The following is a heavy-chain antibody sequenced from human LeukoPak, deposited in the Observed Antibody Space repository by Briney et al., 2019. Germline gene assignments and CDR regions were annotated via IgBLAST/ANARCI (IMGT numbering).Heavy chain of an antibody. V-gene: IGHV3-7*01. D-gene: IGHD5-18*01. Sequence: PGGSLRLSCAASGFTFSSYWMSWVRQAPGKGLEWVANIKQDGSEKYYVDSVKGRFTISRDNAKNSLYLQMNSLRAEDTAVYYCAREWYSYGQPYFDSWGQGTLVTVSS. CDR1: GFTFSSYW. CDR3: AREWYSYGQPYFDS. CDR2: IKQDGSEK. J-gene: IGHJ4*02.